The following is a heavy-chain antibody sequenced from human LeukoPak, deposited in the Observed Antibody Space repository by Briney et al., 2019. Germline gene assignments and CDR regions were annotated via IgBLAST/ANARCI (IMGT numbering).Heavy chain of an antibody. CDR3: AKDEWGFPAAGTYYYGMDV. D-gene: IGHD6-13*01. V-gene: IGHV3-23*01. CDR2: ISGSGGST. CDR1: GLTFSSDA. J-gene: IGHJ6*02. Sequence: GGSLRLSCAASGLTFSSDAMSWVRQAPGKGLEWVSAISGSGGSTYYADSVKGRFTISRDNSKNTLYLQMNSLRAEDTAVYYCAKDEWGFPAAGTYYYGMDVWGQGTTVTVSS.